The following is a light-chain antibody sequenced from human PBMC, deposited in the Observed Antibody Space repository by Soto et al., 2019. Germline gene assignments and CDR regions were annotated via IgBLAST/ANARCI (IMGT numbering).Light chain of an antibody. V-gene: IGKV3-20*01. CDR2: GAS. CDR1: QSVISSY. CDR3: QQYTGPPTT. Sequence: EIVLTQSPGTLSLSPGERATLSCRASQSVISSYLAWYQQKPGQAPRLLIYGASTRAAGIPDRFSGSGSGTDFTLTITRLEPEDSAVYFCQQYTGPPTTFGQGTRLEIK. J-gene: IGKJ5*01.